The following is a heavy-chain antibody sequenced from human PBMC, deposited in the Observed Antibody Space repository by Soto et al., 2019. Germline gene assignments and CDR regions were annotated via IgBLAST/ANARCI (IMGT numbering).Heavy chain of an antibody. CDR2: ISYDGSNK. CDR3: ARDQAYYYYYYGMDV. V-gene: IGHV3-30-3*01. J-gene: IGHJ6*02. CDR1: GFTFSSYA. Sequence: PGWSLRLSCAASGFTFSSYAMHWVRQAPGKGLEWVAVISYDGSNKYYADSVKGRFTISRDNSKNTLYLQMNSLRAEDTAVYYCARDQAYYYYYYGMDVWGQGTTVTVSS.